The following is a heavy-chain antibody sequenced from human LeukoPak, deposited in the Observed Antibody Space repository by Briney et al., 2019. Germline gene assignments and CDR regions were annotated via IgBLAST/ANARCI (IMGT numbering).Heavy chain of an antibody. V-gene: IGHV5-51*01. CDR1: GYSFTSYW. CDR3: ARRVVTPNYYYYMDV. J-gene: IGHJ6*03. CDR2: IYPGDSDT. D-gene: IGHD4-23*01. Sequence: GESLKISCKGSGYSFTSYWIGWVRPMPGKGLEWMGIIYPGDSDTRYSPSFQGQVTISADKSISTAYLKWSSLKASDTAMYYCARRVVTPNYYYYMDVWGKGTTVTVSS.